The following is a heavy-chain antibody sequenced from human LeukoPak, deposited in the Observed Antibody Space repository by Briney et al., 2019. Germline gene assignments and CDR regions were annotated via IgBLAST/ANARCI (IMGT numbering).Heavy chain of an antibody. CDR1: GFTFSSYW. Sequence: GGSLRLSCVASGFTFSSYWMHWVRQDPRKGLVWVSRINGDGRNINYADSVRGRFTISRDNAKNTLFLQMNTLRVEDTAVYYCARAGNEGPGAYWGQGTLVTVSS. CDR3: ARAGNEGPGAY. J-gene: IGHJ4*02. CDR2: INGDGRNI. D-gene: IGHD1-1*01. V-gene: IGHV3-74*01.